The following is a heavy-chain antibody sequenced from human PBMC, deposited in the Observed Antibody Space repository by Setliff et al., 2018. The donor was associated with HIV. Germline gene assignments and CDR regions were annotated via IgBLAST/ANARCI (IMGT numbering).Heavy chain of an antibody. CDR1: GFTFNSYS. CDR2: ISSISTYI. Sequence: GESLRLSCAASGFTFNSYSMNWVRRAPGKGLEWVSSISSISTYIYYADSVKGRFTISRDNAKNSLYLQMNSLRAEDTAVYYCAGDPRPKFWSGNSPFDYWGQGTLVTVSS. V-gene: IGHV3-21*01. D-gene: IGHD3-3*01. CDR3: AGDPRPKFWSGNSPFDY. J-gene: IGHJ4*02.